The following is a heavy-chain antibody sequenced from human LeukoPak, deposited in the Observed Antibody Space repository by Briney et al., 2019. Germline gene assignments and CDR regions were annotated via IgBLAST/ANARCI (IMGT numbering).Heavy chain of an antibody. J-gene: IGHJ4*02. CDR2: IYYSGST. V-gene: IGHV4-61*01. D-gene: IGHD2-8*01. Sequence: SETLSLTCTVSGGSVSSDSYYWSWIRQPPGKGLEWIEYIYYSGSTNYNPSLKSRVTISVDTSKNQFSLNLSSVTAADTAVYYCARVPQFNGLFDYWGQGTLVTVSS. CDR1: GGSVSSDSYY. CDR3: ARVPQFNGLFDY.